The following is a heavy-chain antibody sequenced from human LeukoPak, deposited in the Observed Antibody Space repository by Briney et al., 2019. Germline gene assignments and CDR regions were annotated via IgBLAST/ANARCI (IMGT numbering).Heavy chain of an antibody. J-gene: IGHJ4*02. CDR2: ITNDGSST. CDR3: ARDRDSGDYTAAPGDY. D-gene: IGHD4-17*01. Sequence: QTGGSLRLSCAASGLTFSSHWMHWVRQAPGKGLVWVSRITNDGSSTTYADSVKGRFTISRDSAKNSLYLQMNSLRDEDTAVYYCARDRDSGDYTAAPGDYWGQGTLVTVSS. CDR1: GLTFSSHW. V-gene: IGHV3-74*01.